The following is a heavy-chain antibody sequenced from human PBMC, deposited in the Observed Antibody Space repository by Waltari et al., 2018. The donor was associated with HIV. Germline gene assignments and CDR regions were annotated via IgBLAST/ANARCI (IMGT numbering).Heavy chain of an antibody. D-gene: IGHD6-13*01. Sequence: QVQLVASGGGVVQPGGSLRLSCAASGFRFSKYGMHWVRQTPGRGVEWLAVIYSDGSHKSYTDSIKGRFTVSRDNSKNTLNLQMDGLRADDTGVYYCARDRRVASSNWYVDFWGQGTLVSVSA. J-gene: IGHJ4*02. V-gene: IGHV3-30*19. CDR3: ARDRRVASSNWYVDF. CDR2: IYSDGSHK. CDR1: GFRFSKYG.